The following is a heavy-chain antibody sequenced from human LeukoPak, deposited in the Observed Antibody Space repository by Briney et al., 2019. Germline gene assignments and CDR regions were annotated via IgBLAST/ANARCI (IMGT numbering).Heavy chain of an antibody. CDR2: INSDGSTT. J-gene: IGHJ4*02. CDR3: IRGNGGWAY. CDR1: GFTFRTYW. V-gene: IGHV3-74*01. D-gene: IGHD6-19*01. Sequence: GGSLRLSCEASGFTFRTYWMHWVRQAPGKGLVWVSGINSDGSTTDYADSVRGRFTISRDNAKNTLYLQLNSLRDEDTAVYYCIRGNGGWAYWGQGTLVTVPS.